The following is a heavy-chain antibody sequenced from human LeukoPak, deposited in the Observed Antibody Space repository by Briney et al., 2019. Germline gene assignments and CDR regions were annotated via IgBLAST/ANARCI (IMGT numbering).Heavy chain of an antibody. CDR3: ARGAQLPFYYYYYGMDV. CDR1: GGTFSSYA. J-gene: IGHJ6*02. V-gene: IGHV1-69*01. Sequence: SVKVSCKASGGTFSSYAISWVRQAPGQGLEWMGGIIPIFGTANYAQKFQGRVTITADESTSTAYMELSSLRSEDTAVYYCARGAQLPFYYYYYGMDVWGQGTTVTVSS. CDR2: IIPIFGTA. D-gene: IGHD2-2*01.